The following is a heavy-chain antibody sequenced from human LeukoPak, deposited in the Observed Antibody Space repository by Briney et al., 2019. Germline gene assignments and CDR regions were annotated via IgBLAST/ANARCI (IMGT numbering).Heavy chain of an antibody. CDR2: TYYRSKWYN. D-gene: IGHD6-13*01. CDR1: GDGVSSNSAA. V-gene: IGHV6-1*01. Sequence: SQTLSLTCAISGDGVSSNSAAWNWIRQSPSRGLEWLGRTYYRSKWYNEYAISVKSRITINPDTSKNQFSLQLNSVTPEDTAVYYCARGWEPYSSSLDYWGQGTLVTVSS. J-gene: IGHJ4*02. CDR3: ARGWEPYSSSLDY.